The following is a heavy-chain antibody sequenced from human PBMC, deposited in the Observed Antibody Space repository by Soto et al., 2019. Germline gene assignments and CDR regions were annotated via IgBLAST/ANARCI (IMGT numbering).Heavy chain of an antibody. CDR3: AKDTYIEYSSFYYMDV. D-gene: IGHD6-6*01. V-gene: IGHV3-9*01. CDR1: GFTFDDYA. Sequence: SLRLSCAASGFTFDDYAIHWVRQAPGKGLEWVSGISWNSGSIGYADSVKGRFTISRDNAKNSLYLQMNSLRAEDTALYYCAKDTYIEYSSFYYMDVWGKGTTVTVSS. CDR2: ISWNSGSI. J-gene: IGHJ6*03.